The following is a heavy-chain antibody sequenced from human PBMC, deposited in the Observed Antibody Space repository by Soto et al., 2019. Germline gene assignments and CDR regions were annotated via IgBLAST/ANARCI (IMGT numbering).Heavy chain of an antibody. V-gene: IGHV3-30-3*01. CDR1: GFTFSTFA. J-gene: IGHJ5*02. CDR2: VSHDGSNK. D-gene: IGHD3-3*01. CDR3: ARDGLPDDFRSGGYWFDP. Sequence: QVQLVESGGDVVQPGRSLRLSCAASGFTFSTFALHWVRQAPGKGPEWVALVSHDGSNKYYADSVKGRFTISRDSSKHTLYMQMNSLRVEDTAVYYCARDGLPDDFRSGGYWFDPWGQGTLVTVSS.